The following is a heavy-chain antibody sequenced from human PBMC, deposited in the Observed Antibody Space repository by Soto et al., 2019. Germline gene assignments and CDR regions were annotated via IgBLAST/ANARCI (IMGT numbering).Heavy chain of an antibody. CDR1: GFTVSSTY. CDR2: IYIGGGG. D-gene: IGHD4-17*01. Sequence: EVQLVESGGGLVHPGGSLRLSCAASGFTVSSTYMTWDGQAPGKGLEWVSVIYIGGGGYYAGSVRGGFTISRDSSQNTVYLQMNSLRAEDTAVYYCARDFGDYGDYEGALDIWGQGTMVTVSS. V-gene: IGHV3-66*01. J-gene: IGHJ3*02. CDR3: ARDFGDYGDYEGALDI.